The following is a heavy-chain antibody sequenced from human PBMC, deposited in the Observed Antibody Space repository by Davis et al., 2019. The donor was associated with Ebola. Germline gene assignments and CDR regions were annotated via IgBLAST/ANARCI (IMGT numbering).Heavy chain of an antibody. CDR3: VKGWLVHDF. J-gene: IGHJ4*02. D-gene: IGHD6-6*01. V-gene: IGHV3-23*01. Sequence: GESLKISCAASGFTFKTYAMSWVRQAPGKGLEYVSGISSSSSNTYYADSLKGRFTISRDNSKDTLYLHMTSLRPEDTAIYYCVKGWLVHDFWGQGTLVTVSA. CDR1: GFTFKTYA. CDR2: ISSSSSNT.